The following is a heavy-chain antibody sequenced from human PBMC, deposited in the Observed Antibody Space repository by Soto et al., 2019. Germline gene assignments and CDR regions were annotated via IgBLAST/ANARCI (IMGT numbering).Heavy chain of an antibody. CDR2: MNSDGSII. CDR3: AGRGYNNFNY. D-gene: IGHD2-15*01. V-gene: IGHV3-74*01. CDR1: EFTFSSSW. J-gene: IGHJ4*02. Sequence: PGGSLRLSCVVSEFTFSSSWMHWVRQGPGKGLMWVSRMNSDGSIINYADSVKGRFTTSRDNAKNMLYLQMDSLRPEDTAVYYCAGRGYNNFNYWGQGTPVTVSS.